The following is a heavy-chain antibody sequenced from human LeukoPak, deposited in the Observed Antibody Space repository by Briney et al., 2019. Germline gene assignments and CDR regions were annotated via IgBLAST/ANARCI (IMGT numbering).Heavy chain of an antibody. CDR3: VPADLP. CDR1: GFTFSGRW. V-gene: IGHV3-74*01. J-gene: IGHJ5*02. Sequence: PGGSLRPSCTASGFTFSGRWMHWVRQAPGKGLVWVSLIKPDGSSTNYADSVKGRFTISRDDAKNTLYLQMNSLRVEDTAVYYCVPADLPWGQGTLVTVSS. CDR2: IKPDGSST.